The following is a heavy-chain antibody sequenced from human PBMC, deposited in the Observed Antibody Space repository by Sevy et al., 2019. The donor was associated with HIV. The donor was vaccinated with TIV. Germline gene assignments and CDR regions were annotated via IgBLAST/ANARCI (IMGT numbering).Heavy chain of an antibody. J-gene: IGHJ4*02. D-gene: IGHD1-26*01. CDR1: GFTFSSYA. V-gene: IGHV3-23*01. CDR3: AKGSIRSTVGAHLDY. CDR2: ISGSGGST. Sequence: GGSLRLSCAASGFTFSSYAMSWVRQAPGKGLEWVSAISGSGGSTYYADSVKGRFTISRDNSKNTLYLQMNSLRAEDTAVYYCAKGSIRSTVGAHLDYWGQGTLVTVSS.